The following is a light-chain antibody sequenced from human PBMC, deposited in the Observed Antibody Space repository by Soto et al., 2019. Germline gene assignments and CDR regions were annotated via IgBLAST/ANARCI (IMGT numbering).Light chain of an antibody. CDR3: CSYAGRYNSL. Sequence: QSALTQPRSVSGSPGQSVTISCTGTSSDVGGYNYVSWYQQHPGKAPKLMIYDVSKRPSGVPDRFSGSKSGNTASLTISGLQAEDEADYYCCSYAGRYNSLFGGGTKLTVL. J-gene: IGLJ2*01. V-gene: IGLV2-11*01. CDR1: SSDVGGYNY. CDR2: DVS.